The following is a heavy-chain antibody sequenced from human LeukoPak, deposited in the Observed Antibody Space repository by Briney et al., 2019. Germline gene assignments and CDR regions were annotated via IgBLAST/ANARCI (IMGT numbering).Heavy chain of an antibody. D-gene: IGHD5-18*01. CDR2: ISSSSYI. J-gene: IGHJ6*03. V-gene: IGHV3-21*01. CDR1: GFTFSSYS. CDR3: ARMDTAMDYAYYYYMDV. Sequence: GGSLRLSCAASGFTFSSYSMNWVRQAPGKGLEWVSSISSSSYIYYADSVKGRFTISRDNAKNSLYLQMNSLRAEDTAVYYCARMDTAMDYAYYYYMDVWGKGTTVTVSS.